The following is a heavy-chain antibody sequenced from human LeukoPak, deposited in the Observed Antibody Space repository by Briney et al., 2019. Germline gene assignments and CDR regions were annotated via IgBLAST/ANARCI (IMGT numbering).Heavy chain of an antibody. V-gene: IGHV3-48*01. J-gene: IGHJ6*02. Sequence: PGGSLRLSCAASGFTFSSYSMNWVRQAPGKGLEWVSYISSSSSTIYYADSVKGRFTISRDNAKNSLYLQMNSLRAEDTAVYYCASGVLMWYYGMDVWGQGTTVTVS. CDR1: GFTFSSYS. D-gene: IGHD2-21*01. CDR3: ASGVLMWYYGMDV. CDR2: ISSSSSTI.